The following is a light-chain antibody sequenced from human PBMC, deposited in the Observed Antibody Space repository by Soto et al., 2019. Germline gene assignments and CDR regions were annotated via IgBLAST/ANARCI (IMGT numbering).Light chain of an antibody. CDR2: DAS. Sequence: DIQMTQSPSTLSASVGDRVTITCRASQSISSWLAWYQQKPGKAPKLLIYDASSLESGVPSRFSGSGSGTEFTLTISSLQPDDFGTYYCQQYNSYWYTFGQGTKLEIK. CDR3: QQYNSYWYT. J-gene: IGKJ2*01. V-gene: IGKV1-5*01. CDR1: QSISSW.